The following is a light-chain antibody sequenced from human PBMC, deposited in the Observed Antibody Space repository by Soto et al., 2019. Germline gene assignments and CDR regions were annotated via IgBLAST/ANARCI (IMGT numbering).Light chain of an antibody. Sequence: QSALTQPPSVSGSPGQSVTISCTGTSSDVGSYKTVSWYQQPPGTVPKLMIYEVSNRPSGVPDRFSGSKSGNTASLTISGLQAEDEADYYCCSYTSTNTVLFGGGTKVTVL. CDR1: SSDVGSYKT. CDR3: CSYTSTNTVL. V-gene: IGLV2-18*02. CDR2: EVS. J-gene: IGLJ2*01.